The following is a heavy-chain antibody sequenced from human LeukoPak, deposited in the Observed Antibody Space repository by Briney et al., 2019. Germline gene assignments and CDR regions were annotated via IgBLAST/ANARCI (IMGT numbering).Heavy chain of an antibody. CDR3: ARDGGEMATIDY. CDR1: GFTFNSYS. D-gene: IGHD5-24*01. J-gene: IGHJ4*02. Sequence: GGSLRLSCAASGFTFNSYSMNWVRQAPGRGLEWVSSISSSSSYIYYADSVKGRFTISRDNAKNSLYLQMNSLRAEDTAVYYCARDGGEMATIDYWGQGTLVTVSS. CDR2: ISSSSSYI. V-gene: IGHV3-21*01.